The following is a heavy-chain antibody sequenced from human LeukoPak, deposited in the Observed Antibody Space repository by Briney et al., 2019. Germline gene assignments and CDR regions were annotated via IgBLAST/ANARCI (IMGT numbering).Heavy chain of an antibody. CDR3: ARRSWDQAGMDV. J-gene: IGHJ6*02. V-gene: IGHV4-39*01. CDR1: GGSISSSSYY. Sequence: SPTLSPTCTVSGGSISSSSYYWGWIRQPPGKGLEWIGSIYYSGSTYYSTSLKSRVTISVDTSRNQFSLKLSSVTAADTAVYYCARRSWDQAGMDVWGQGTTVTVSS. CDR2: IYYSGST. D-gene: IGHD1-26*01.